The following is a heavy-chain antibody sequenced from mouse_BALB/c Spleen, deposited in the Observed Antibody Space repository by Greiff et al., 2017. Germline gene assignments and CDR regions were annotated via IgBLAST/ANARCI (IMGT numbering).Heavy chain of an antibody. CDR3: ARSGYDYDCYFDY. V-gene: IGHV14-3*02. CDR2: IDPANGNT. Sequence: VQLKQSGAELVKPGASVKLSCTASGFNIKDTYMHWVKQRPEQGLEWIGRIDPANGNTKYDPKFQGKATITADTSSNTAYLQLSSLTSEDTAVYYCARSGYDYDCYFDYWGQGTTLTVSS. CDR1: GFNIKDTY. D-gene: IGHD2-4*01. J-gene: IGHJ2*01.